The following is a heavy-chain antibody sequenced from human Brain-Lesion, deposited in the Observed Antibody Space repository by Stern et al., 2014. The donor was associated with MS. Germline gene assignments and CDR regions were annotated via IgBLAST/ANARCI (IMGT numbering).Heavy chain of an antibody. V-gene: IGHV3-23*04. CDR3: AKWPHHIAVAGTRYFQH. J-gene: IGHJ1*01. Sequence: QLVESGGGLVQPGGSLRLSCAASGFSFSTYAMSWVRQTPGKGLQWVSVISGRGGSPYYADSVKGRFTISRDNSKNTLYLQMDSLRADDTAVYYCAKWPHHIAVAGTRYFQHWGQGTLVTVSS. CDR1: GFSFSTYA. D-gene: IGHD6-19*01. CDR2: ISGRGGSP.